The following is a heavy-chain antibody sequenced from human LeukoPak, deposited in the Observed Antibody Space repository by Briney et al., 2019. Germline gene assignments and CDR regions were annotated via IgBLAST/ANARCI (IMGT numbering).Heavy chain of an antibody. CDR2: IYTSGST. V-gene: IGHV4-4*07. CDR3: ARLNGIAVAGTGGTYFDY. D-gene: IGHD6-19*01. J-gene: IGHJ4*02. CDR1: GGSISSYY. Sequence: PSETLSLTCTVSGGSISSYYWSWIRQPAGKGLEWIGRIYTSGSTNYNPSLKSRVTMSVDTSKNQFSLKLSSVTAADTAVYYCARLNGIAVAGTGGTYFDYWGQGTLVTVSS.